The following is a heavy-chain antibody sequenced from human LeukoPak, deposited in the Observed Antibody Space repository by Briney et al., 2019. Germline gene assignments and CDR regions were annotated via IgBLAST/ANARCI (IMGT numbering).Heavy chain of an antibody. J-gene: IGHJ4*02. CDR1: GGSISGYY. CDR2: TYYNGNT. V-gene: IGHV4-59*01. D-gene: IGHD3-22*01. CDR3: VRHIVAITKFDY. Sequence: SETLSLTCSVSGGSISGYYWSWTRQSPVKGLEWIGFTYYNGNTKYNPSLESRATISPDTSRNQISLHLRSVTAADTAVYYCVRHIVAITKFDYWGQGTLVTVSS.